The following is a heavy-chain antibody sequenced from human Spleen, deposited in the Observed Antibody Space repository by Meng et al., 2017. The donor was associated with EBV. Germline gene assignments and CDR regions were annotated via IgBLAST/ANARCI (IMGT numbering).Heavy chain of an antibody. J-gene: IGHJ4*02. V-gene: IGHV4-30-4*01. CDR3: ASGSGGNFDF. CDR1: GGSISSGTYY. CDR2: IYHNGDT. D-gene: IGHD3-16*01. Sequence: QVHRRESGPALVKPSRPLSLTCSFSGGSISSGTYYGGWIRQPPGRGLEWIGYIYHNGDTYYSPSLQSRLTISVDTSKNQFSLKMSSVTAADTAVYFCASGSGGNFDFWGQGTLVTVSS.